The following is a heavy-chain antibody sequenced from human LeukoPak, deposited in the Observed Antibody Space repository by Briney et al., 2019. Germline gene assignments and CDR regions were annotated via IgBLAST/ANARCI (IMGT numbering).Heavy chain of an antibody. J-gene: IGHJ6*02. CDR1: GYTFISYG. CDR3: ARFEDIVVVPAAMDV. Sequence: ASVKVSCKASGYTFISYGISWVRQAPGQGLEWMGWISAYNGNTNYAQKLQGRVTMTTDTSTSTAYMELRSLRSDDTAVYYCARFEDIVVVPAAMDVWGQGTTVTVSS. CDR2: ISAYNGNT. D-gene: IGHD2-2*01. V-gene: IGHV1-18*01.